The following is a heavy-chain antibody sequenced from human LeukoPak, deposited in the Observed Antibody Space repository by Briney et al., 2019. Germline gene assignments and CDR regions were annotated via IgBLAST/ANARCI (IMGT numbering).Heavy chain of an antibody. V-gene: IGHV3-23*01. Sequence: GGSLRLSCAASGFTFSSYAMSWVRQAPGKGLEWVSAISGSGGSTYYADSVKGRFTISRDNSKNTLYLQVNSLRAEDTAVYYCARDHYSWFDPWGQGTLVTVSS. CDR3: ARDHYSWFDP. CDR1: GFTFSSYA. J-gene: IGHJ5*02. CDR2: ISGSGGST.